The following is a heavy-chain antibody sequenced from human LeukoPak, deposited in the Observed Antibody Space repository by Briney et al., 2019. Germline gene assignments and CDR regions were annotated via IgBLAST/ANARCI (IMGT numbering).Heavy chain of an antibody. V-gene: IGHV4-34*01. D-gene: IGHD4-17*01. CDR1: GGSFSGYY. CDR2: TTHSGST. J-gene: IGHJ4*02. Sequence: SETLSLTCAAYGGSFSGYYWSWIRQPPGKGLEWIGETTHSGSTNYNPSLRSRVTIAVDRSKNQFSLKLSSVTAADTAVYYCARRDYGDYVGSDYWGQGTLVTVSS. CDR3: ARRDYGDYVGSDY.